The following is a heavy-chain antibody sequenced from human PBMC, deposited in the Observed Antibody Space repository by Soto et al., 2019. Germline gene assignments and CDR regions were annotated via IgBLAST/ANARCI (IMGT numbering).Heavy chain of an antibody. Sequence: PSETLSLTCTVSGGTISTYYWSWIRQPPGKGLEWIGYIYYGGSANYNPSLKSRVTISVDTSKKQFSLRLDSVTAADTAVYYCARGGHCTNGVCSALDYWGQGTLVTV. CDR2: IYYGGSA. V-gene: IGHV4-59*08. J-gene: IGHJ4*02. CDR3: ARGGHCTNGVCSALDY. CDR1: GGTISTYY. D-gene: IGHD2-8*01.